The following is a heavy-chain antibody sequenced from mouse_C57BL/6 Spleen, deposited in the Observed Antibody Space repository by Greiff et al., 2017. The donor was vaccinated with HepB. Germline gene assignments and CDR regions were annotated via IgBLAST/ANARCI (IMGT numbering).Heavy chain of an antibody. D-gene: IGHD2-12*01. CDR1: GFTFSSYA. V-gene: IGHV5-4*01. CDR2: ISDGGSYT. CDR3: ARDRGTTLREGDAMDY. Sequence: DVHLVESGGGLVKPGGSLKLSCAASGFTFSSYAMSWVRQTPEKRLEWVATISDGGSYTYYPDNVKGRFTISRDNAKNNLYLQMSHLRSEDTAMYYCARDRGTTLREGDAMDYWGQGTSVTVSS. J-gene: IGHJ4*01.